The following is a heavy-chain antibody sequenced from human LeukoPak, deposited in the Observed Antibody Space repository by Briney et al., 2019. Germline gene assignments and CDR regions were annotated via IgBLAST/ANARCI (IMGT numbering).Heavy chain of an antibody. CDR1: GFTFGDYA. CDR2: TIGGNGPA. D-gene: IGHD4-23*01. V-gene: IGHV3-15*01. Sequence: GGSLRLSCTASGFTFGDYAMSWVRQAPGKGLEWIGRTIGGNGPADYAAPVKGRFTISRDYSKDTMYLHMNSLKTEDTAVYYCTWMATVVTVDIWGQRTLVTVSS. J-gene: IGHJ4*02. CDR3: TWMATVVTVDI.